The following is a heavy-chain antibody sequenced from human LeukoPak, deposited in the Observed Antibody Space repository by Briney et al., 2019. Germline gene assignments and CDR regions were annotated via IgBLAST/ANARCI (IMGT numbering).Heavy chain of an antibody. CDR1: GFTFVDYA. D-gene: IGHD2-2*01. J-gene: IGHJ4*02. CDR3: ARGGITSSTQFDY. CDR2: ISGDGGST. Sequence: GGSLRLSCAASGFTFVDYAMHWVRQAPGKGLEWVSLISGDGGSTYYADSVKGRFTISRDNSKNSLYLQMNSLRTEDTALYYCARGGITSSTQFDYWGQGTLVTVSS. V-gene: IGHV3-43*02.